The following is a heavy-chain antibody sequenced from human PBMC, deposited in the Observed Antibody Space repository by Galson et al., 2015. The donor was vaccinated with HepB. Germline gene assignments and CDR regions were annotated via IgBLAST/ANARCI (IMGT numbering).Heavy chain of an antibody. CDR3: ARAGEGGGVIVFYFDY. D-gene: IGHD3-16*02. CDR2: IYYSGST. J-gene: IGHJ4*02. Sequence: QVQLQESGPGLVKPSQTLSLTCTVSGGSISSGGYYWTWIRQHPGKGLEWIGYIYYSGSTYYNPSLKSRVTISVDTSKNQFSLKLSSVTAADTAVYYCARAGEGGGVIVFYFDYWGQGTLVTVSS. V-gene: IGHV4-31*03. CDR1: GGSISSGGYY.